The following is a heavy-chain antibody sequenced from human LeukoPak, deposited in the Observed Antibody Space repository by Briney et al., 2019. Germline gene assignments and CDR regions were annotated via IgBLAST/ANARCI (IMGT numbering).Heavy chain of an antibody. D-gene: IGHD3-10*01. V-gene: IGHV5-10-1*01. CDR3: ARRGKNYYGSGTYY. CDR1: GYSFTSYW. Sequence: GESLKVSCKGSGYSFTSYWISWMRQMPGKGLEWMGRIDPSDSYTNYSPSFQGHVTISADKSISTAYLQWSSLKASDTAMYYCARRGKNYYGSGTYYWGQGTLVTVSS. CDR2: IDPSDSYT. J-gene: IGHJ4*02.